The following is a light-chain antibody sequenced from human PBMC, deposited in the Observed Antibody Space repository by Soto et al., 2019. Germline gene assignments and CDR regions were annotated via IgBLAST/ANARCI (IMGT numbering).Light chain of an antibody. J-gene: IGLJ3*02. Sequence: QSVLTQPPSVSGAPGQRVTISRTGSSSNIGAGYNVHWYQQVPGTAPKLLIYGDSNRPSGVPDRFSGSKSGTSASLAITGLQAEDEADYYCQSYDSSLSGGLFGGGTKVTVL. V-gene: IGLV1-40*01. CDR1: SSNIGAGYN. CDR3: QSYDSSLSGGL. CDR2: GDS.